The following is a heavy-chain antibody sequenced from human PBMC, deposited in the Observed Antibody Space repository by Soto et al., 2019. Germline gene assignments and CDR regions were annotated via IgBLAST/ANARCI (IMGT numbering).Heavy chain of an antibody. Sequence: PSETLSLTCAVHGGSFSGYYWTWIRQPPGKGLEWIGDINHSGSTNYNSSLKSRVTISVDTSKNQLSLKLRSVTAADTAVYYCAREEVPQWFTRGYYGIDVCGQRTTV. CDR3: AREEVPQWFTRGYYGIDV. CDR2: INHSGST. V-gene: IGHV4-34*01. J-gene: IGHJ6*02. CDR1: GGSFSGYY. D-gene: IGHD2-2*01.